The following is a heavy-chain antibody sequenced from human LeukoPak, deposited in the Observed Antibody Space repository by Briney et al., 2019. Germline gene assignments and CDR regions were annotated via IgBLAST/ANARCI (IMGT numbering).Heavy chain of an antibody. J-gene: IGHJ4*02. CDR1: GFTFSSYA. D-gene: IGHD3-9*01. CDR3: ARQVLRYFDWLFDPFDY. Sequence: GGSLRLSCAASGFTFSSYAMSWVRQAPGKGLEWVSAISGSGGSTYYADSVKGRFTISRDNSKNTLYLQMNSLRAEDTAVYYCARQVLRYFDWLFDPFDYWGQGTPVTVSS. V-gene: IGHV3-23*01. CDR2: ISGSGGST.